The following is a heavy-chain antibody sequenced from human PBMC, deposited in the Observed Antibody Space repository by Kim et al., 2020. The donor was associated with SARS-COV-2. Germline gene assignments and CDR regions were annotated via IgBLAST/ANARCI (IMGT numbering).Heavy chain of an antibody. V-gene: IGHV3-15*01. CDR2: IKSKTEGGTT. CDR3: TRIGDSGLDV. J-gene: IGHJ6*02. Sequence: GGSLRLSCAASGLIFNNAWMSWVRQAPGKGLEWVGRIKSKTEGGTTDYAAPVKGRFSISRDDSKNTMYLQMDSLKTEDTAVYYCTRIGDSGLDVWAKGPRSPSP. CDR1: GLIFNNAW. D-gene: IGHD2-15*01.